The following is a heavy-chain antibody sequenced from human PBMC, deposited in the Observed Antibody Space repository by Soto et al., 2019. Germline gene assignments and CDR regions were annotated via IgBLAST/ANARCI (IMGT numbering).Heavy chain of an antibody. CDR2: ISYDGSNK. CDR1: GFTFSSYG. CDR3: AKDCSGGSCYRFAP. J-gene: IGHJ5*02. D-gene: IGHD2-15*01. Sequence: QVQLVESGGGVVQPGRSLRLSCAASGFTFSSYGMHWVRQAPGKGLEWVAVISYDGSNKYYADSVKGRFTISRDNSKNKLYLQMNSLRAEDTAVYYCAKDCSGGSCYRFAPWGQGTLVTVSS. V-gene: IGHV3-30*18.